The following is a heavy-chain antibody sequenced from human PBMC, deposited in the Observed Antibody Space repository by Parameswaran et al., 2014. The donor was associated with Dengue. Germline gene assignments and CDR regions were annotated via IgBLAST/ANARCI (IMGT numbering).Heavy chain of an antibody. CDR3: ARDSYCSSTRCYGQNYYDYGMDV. CDR2: IYYSGST. D-gene: IGHD2-2*01. J-gene: IGHJ6*02. Sequence: ASETLSLTCTVSGGSIRSGDYYWSWIRQAPGKGLEWIGHIYYSGSTYYNPSLKSRLTMSIDTSKKQFSLKLSSVTAADTAVYYCARDSYCSSTRCYGQNYYDYGMDVWGQGTTVTVSS. CDR1: GGSIRSGDYY. V-gene: IGHV4-30-4*01.